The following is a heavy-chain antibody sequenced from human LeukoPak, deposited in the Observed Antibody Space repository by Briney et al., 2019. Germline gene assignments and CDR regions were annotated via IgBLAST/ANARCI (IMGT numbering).Heavy chain of an antibody. CDR3: TKSGRSNSWDQFFDS. Sequence: GGSLRLSCAASGFTFNTYAMTWFRQAPGKGLEWDSSISRNSDSTYYADSVKGRFTISRDNSKNMLFLQMNSLRAEDTAFYYCTKSGRSNSWDQFFDSWGQGALVTVSS. CDR2: ISRNSDST. V-gene: IGHV3-23*01. J-gene: IGHJ4*02. D-gene: IGHD2-2*01. CDR1: GFTFNTYA.